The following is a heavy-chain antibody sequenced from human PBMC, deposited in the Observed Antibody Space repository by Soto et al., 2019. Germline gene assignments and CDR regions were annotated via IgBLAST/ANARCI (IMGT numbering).Heavy chain of an antibody. CDR3: ARKQWLVGGGTYYFDY. Sequence: EVQLVESGGGLVQPGGSLRLSCAASGFTFSSYSMNWVRQAPGKGLEWVSYISSRSSTIYYADSLKGRFTISRDNAKNSLDLQMNRLRDEDTAVYYCARKQWLVGGGTYYFDYWGQGTLVTVSS. CDR1: GFTFSSYS. J-gene: IGHJ4*02. V-gene: IGHV3-48*02. CDR2: ISSRSSTI. D-gene: IGHD6-19*01.